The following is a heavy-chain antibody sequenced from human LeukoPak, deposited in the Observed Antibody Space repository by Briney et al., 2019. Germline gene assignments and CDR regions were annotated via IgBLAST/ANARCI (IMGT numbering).Heavy chain of an antibody. CDR2: ISAYNGNT. CDR1: GYTFTSYG. J-gene: IGHJ3*02. CDR3: ARDYGVVVAAKPDAFDI. Sequence: GASVKVSCKASGYTFTSYGISWVRQVPGQGLEWMGWISAYNGNTNYAQKLQGRVTMTTDTSTSTAYMELRSLRSDDTAVYYCARDYGVVVAAKPDAFDIWGQGTMVTVSS. V-gene: IGHV1-18*01. D-gene: IGHD2-15*01.